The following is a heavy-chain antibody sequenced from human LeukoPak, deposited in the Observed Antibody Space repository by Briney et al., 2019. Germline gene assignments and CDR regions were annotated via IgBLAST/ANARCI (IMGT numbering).Heavy chain of an antibody. D-gene: IGHD4-17*01. CDR1: GGSISSYY. Sequence: PSETLSLTCTVSGGSISSYYWSWIRQPPGKGLEWIGYIYYSGSTNYNPSLKSRVTISVDTSKNQFPLKLSSVTAADTAVYYCARDLGTTGGRYYFDYWGQGTLVTVSS. CDR2: IYYSGST. J-gene: IGHJ4*02. CDR3: ARDLGTTGGRYYFDY. V-gene: IGHV4-59*01.